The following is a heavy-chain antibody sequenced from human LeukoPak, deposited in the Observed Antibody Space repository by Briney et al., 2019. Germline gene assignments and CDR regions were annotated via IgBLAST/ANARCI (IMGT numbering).Heavy chain of an antibody. J-gene: IGHJ4*02. CDR2: ISYDGSNK. Sequence: PGGSLRLSCAASGFTFSSYAMHWVRQAPGKGLEWVAVISYDGSNKYYADSVKGRFTISRDNSKNTLYLQMNSLRAEDTAVYYCARDYEKGIAVRYYFDYWGQGTLVTVSS. V-gene: IGHV3-30*04. D-gene: IGHD6-19*01. CDR3: ARDYEKGIAVRYYFDY. CDR1: GFTFSSYA.